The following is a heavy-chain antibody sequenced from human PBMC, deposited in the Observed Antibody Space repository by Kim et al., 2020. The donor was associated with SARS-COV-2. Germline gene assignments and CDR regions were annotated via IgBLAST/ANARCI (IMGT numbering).Heavy chain of an antibody. D-gene: IGHD1-26*01. CDR2: ISSDGSSI. CDR1: GFTFSSYE. V-gene: IGHV3-48*03. Sequence: GGSLRLSCAASGFTFSSYEMNWVRQAPGKGLEWVSYISSDGSSIYYADSLRGRFTISRDNAKNSLYLQMTSLRADDTAVYYCVRAQGGGFLLYGMDVWGQGTTVAVSS. J-gene: IGHJ6*02. CDR3: VRAQGGGFLLYGMDV.